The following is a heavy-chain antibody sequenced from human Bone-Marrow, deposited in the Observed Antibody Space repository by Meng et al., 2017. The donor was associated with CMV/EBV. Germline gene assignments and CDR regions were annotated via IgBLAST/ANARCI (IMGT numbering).Heavy chain of an antibody. CDR3: ARGPYSGYDRGWFDP. CDR2: INPSGGST. CDR1: GYTFTSYY. J-gene: IGHJ5*02. V-gene: IGHV1-46*01. Sequence: ASVKVSCKASGYTFTSYYMHWVRQAPGQGLEWMGIINPSGGSTSYAQKFQGRVTMTRDTSTSTVYMELSRLRSDDTAVYYCARGPYSGYDRGWFDPWGQGTLVTVSS. D-gene: IGHD5-12*01.